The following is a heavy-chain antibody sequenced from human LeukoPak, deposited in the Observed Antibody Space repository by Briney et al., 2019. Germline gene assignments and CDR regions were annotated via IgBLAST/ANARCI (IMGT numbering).Heavy chain of an antibody. Sequence: ASVKVSCKASGYTFTSYDINWVRQATGQGLEWMGWMNPNSGNTGYAQKFQGRVTMTRNTSISTAYMELSSLRSEDTAVYYCARVGGSSWYVGDWFDPWGQGTLVTVSS. J-gene: IGHJ5*02. CDR1: GYTFTSYD. V-gene: IGHV1-8*01. CDR2: MNPNSGNT. CDR3: ARVGGSSWYVGDWFDP. D-gene: IGHD6-13*01.